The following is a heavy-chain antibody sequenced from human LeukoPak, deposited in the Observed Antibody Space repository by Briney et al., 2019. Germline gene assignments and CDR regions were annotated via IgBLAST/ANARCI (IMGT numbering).Heavy chain of an antibody. CDR1: GGSISSSSYY. J-gene: IGHJ1*01. CDR2: VYYSGRT. D-gene: IGHD3-22*01. CDR3: ARRRYYDSTGYLD. Sequence: SETLSLTCTVSGGSISSSSYYWGWIRQPPGKGLEWIGDVYYSGRTYSSLSLKSRVAISVDTSWNQFSLNLNSVTAADTAVYYCARRRYYDSTGYLDWGQGTLVTVSS. V-gene: IGHV4-39*01.